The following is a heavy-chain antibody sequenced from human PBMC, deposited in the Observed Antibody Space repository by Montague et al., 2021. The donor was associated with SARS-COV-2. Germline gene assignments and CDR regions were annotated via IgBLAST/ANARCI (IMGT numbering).Heavy chain of an antibody. D-gene: IGHD3-22*01. Sequence: TLSLTCTVSGRSISSGGYYWSWIRQHPGKGLEWIGYIYYSGSTYYNPSLKSRVTISVDTSKNQFSLKLSSVTAADTAVYCCARVQGITMLVVVIGAFDIWGQGTMVTVSS. CDR1: GRSISSGGYY. CDR2: IYYSGST. J-gene: IGHJ3*02. CDR3: ARVQGITMLVVVIGAFDI. V-gene: IGHV4-31*03.